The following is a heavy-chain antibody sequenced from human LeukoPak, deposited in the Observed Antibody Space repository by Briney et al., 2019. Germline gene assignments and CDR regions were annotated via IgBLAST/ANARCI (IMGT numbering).Heavy chain of an antibody. CDR1: GFTFSSYG. V-gene: IGHV3-30*18. CDR2: ISYDGSNK. Sequence: GGSLRLSCAASGFTFSSYGMHWVRQAPGKGLEWVAVISYDGSNKYYADSVKGRFTISRDNSKNTLYLQMNSLRAEDTAVYYCAKGDFTVTKPHYYYYGMGVWGQGTTVTVSS. J-gene: IGHJ6*02. D-gene: IGHD4-17*01. CDR3: AKGDFTVTKPHYYYYGMGV.